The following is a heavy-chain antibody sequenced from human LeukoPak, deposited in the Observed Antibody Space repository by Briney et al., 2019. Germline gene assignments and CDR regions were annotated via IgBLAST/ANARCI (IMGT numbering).Heavy chain of an antibody. J-gene: IGHJ4*02. Sequence: ASVKVFCKASGYTFTTHDINWVRQATGQGLEWLGWMSPNSGDTGYAQKLQGRVTMTSDSSISTAYMELSSLRSEDTAIYYCVRTPPNWGFDYWGQGTLVTVSS. CDR3: VRTPPNWGFDY. D-gene: IGHD7-27*01. CDR2: MSPNSGDT. CDR1: GYTFTTHD. V-gene: IGHV1-8*01.